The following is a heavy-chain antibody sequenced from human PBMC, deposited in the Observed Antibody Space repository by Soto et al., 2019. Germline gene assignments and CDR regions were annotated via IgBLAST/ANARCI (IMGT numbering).Heavy chain of an antibody. CDR3: ATLGFNDILTGYYREGY. D-gene: IGHD3-9*01. V-gene: IGHV3-23*01. CDR2: ISGSGVST. Sequence: GGSRRLSCTASGFTFHYYAMGWIRHSQGRGLEWVSSISGSGVSTYYADSVKGRFTISRDNSKNTLYLQMNSLRAEDTAVYYCATLGFNDILTGYYREGYWGQGTLVTVS. J-gene: IGHJ4*02. CDR1: GFTFHYYA.